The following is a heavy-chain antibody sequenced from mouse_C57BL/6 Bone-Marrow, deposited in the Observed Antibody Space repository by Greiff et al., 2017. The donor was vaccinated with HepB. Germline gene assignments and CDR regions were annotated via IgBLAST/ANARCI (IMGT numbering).Heavy chain of an antibody. D-gene: IGHD1-1*01. CDR1: GYTFTSYG. V-gene: IGHV1-81*01. CDR2: IYPRSGNT. CDR3: ARDTTVVNWYFDV. J-gene: IGHJ1*03. Sequence: QVQLQQSGAELAMPGASVKLSCKASGYTFTSYGISWVKQRTGQGLEWIGEIYPRSGNTYYNEKFKGKATLTADKSSSTAYMELRSLTSEDSAVYFCARDTTVVNWYFDVWGTGTTVTVSS.